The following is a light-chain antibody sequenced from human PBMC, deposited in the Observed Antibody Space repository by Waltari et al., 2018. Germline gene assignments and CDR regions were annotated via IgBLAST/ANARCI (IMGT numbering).Light chain of an antibody. J-gene: IGLJ3*02. CDR1: SGHSSNI. CDR2: INSDGSH. V-gene: IGLV4-69*01. Sequence: QLVLTQSPSASASLGASVKLTCTLASGHSSNIVAWLQQQPEEDPRYLMKINSDGSHSKGDEIPDRFSGSSSGAERYLTISSVQSEDEADYYCQTGGHGTWVFGGGTKLTVL. CDR3: QTGGHGTWV.